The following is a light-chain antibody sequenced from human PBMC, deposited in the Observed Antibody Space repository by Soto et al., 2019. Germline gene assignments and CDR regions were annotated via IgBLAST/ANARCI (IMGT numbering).Light chain of an antibody. CDR1: QSISSY. Sequence: DIQMTQSPSSLSASVGDRVTITCRASQSISSYLNWYQQKPGKAPNLLIYAASSLQSGVPSRFSGSGSGTDFTLTISNLQPEDFATYDCQQSYSPPRTFGQGTKVESK. V-gene: IGKV1-39*01. CDR2: AAS. CDR3: QQSYSPPRT. J-gene: IGKJ1*01.